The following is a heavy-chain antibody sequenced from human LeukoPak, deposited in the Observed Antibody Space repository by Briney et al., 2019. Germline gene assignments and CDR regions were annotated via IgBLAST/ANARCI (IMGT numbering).Heavy chain of an antibody. J-gene: IGHJ4*02. CDR3: ASSYRRSPFDY. V-gene: IGHV4-39*01. Sequence: SETLSLTCTVSGGSISSSSYYWGWIRQPPGKGLEWIGTIYYSGSTYYNPPLKSRVTISVDTSKNQFSLKLSSVTAADTAVYYCASSYRRSPFDYWGQGTLVTVSS. D-gene: IGHD3-16*02. CDR1: GGSISSSSYY. CDR2: IYYSGST.